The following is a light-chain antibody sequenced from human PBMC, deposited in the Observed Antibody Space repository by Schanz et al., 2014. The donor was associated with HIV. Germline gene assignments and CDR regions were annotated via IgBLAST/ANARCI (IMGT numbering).Light chain of an antibody. CDR1: QSISSW. V-gene: IGKV1-5*03. CDR3: QQSYLTPRT. CDR2: KAS. J-gene: IGKJ1*01. Sequence: DLRLTQSPSTLSASVGDRVSITCRTSQSISSWMAWYQQKPGKAPKLLIYKASTLQSGVPSRFSGSGSGTEFTLTITSLQPDDSATYFCQQSYLTPRTFGQGTKVEIK.